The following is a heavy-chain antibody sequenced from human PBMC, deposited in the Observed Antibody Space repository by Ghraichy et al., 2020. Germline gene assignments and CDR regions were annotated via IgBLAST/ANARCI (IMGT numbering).Heavy chain of an antibody. CDR2: IYYSGST. Sequence: SETLSLTCTVSGGSISSSSYYWGWIRQPPGKGLEWIGSIYYSGSTYYNPSLKSRVTISVDTSKNQFSLKLSSVTAADTAVYYCARHNYEPHRALLGWGQGTLVTVSS. J-gene: IGHJ4*02. D-gene: IGHD1-7*01. CDR1: GGSISSSSYY. V-gene: IGHV4-39*01. CDR3: ARHNYEPHRALLG.